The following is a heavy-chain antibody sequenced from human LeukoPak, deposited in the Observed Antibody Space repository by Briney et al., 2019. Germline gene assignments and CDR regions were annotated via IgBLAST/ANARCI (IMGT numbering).Heavy chain of an antibody. CDR3: ARDRHLLRLLTSNAFDI. V-gene: IGHV3-7*01. Sequence: PGGSLRLSCAASGFPFRTYWMSWVRQAPGKGLEWVANIKQDGSEKYYVDSVKGRFTISRDNAKNSLYLQMNSLRAEDKAVYYCARDRHLLRLLTSNAFDIWGQGTMVTVSS. J-gene: IGHJ3*02. CDR1: GFPFRTYW. CDR2: IKQDGSEK. D-gene: IGHD2-21*01.